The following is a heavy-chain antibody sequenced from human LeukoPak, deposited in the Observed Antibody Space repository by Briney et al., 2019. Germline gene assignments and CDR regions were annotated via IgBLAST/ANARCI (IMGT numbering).Heavy chain of an antibody. J-gene: IGHJ6*04. CDR1: GGTFSRYA. CDR2: IIPIFGTA. D-gene: IGHD2-2*01. Sequence: ASVKVSCTASGGTFSRYASSWVRRAPGQGLEWMGGIIPIFGTANYAQKFHGRVTSTADKSTSEAYMKLSSLRSEDTAVYYCASNGAYCSSTSCYAPSDYYYGMDVWGKGTTVTVSS. CDR3: ASNGAYCSSTSCYAPSDYYYGMDV. V-gene: IGHV1-69*06.